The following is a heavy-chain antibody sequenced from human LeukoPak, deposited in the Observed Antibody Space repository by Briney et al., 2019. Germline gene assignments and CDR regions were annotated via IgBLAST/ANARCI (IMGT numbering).Heavy chain of an antibody. Sequence: ASVKVSCKASGYTFTGYYMHWVRQAPGQGLEWMGRINPNSGGTNYAQKFQGRVTMTRDTSISTAYMELNRLRSDDTAVYYCASDSHIVVVTAIHRYFQHWGQGTLVTVSS. D-gene: IGHD2-21*02. CDR3: ASDSHIVVVTAIHRYFQH. CDR2: INPNSGGT. CDR1: GYTFTGYY. J-gene: IGHJ1*01. V-gene: IGHV1-2*06.